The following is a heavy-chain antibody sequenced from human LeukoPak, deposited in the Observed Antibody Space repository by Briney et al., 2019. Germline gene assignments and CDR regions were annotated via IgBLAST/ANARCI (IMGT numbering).Heavy chain of an antibody. CDR3: ARSADRCSSSSCYPFI. V-gene: IGHV3-23*01. Sequence: GGALRLSCAASGFIFSDYAMTWVRQAPGKGLEWISAISGRGSTTWYADSVKRRFTISRDNSKNTLYLQMNSLRAEDRAVYYCARSADRCSSSSCYPFIWGQGTLVTVSS. J-gene: IGHJ4*02. CDR1: GFIFSDYA. CDR2: ISGRGSTT. D-gene: IGHD2-2*01.